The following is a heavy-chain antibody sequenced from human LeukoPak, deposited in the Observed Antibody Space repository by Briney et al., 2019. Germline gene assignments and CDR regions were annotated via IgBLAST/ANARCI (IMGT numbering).Heavy chain of an antibody. CDR2: IYYSGST. CDR3: ARLDSHLAGDAFDI. J-gene: IGHJ3*02. D-gene: IGHD3-9*01. CDR1: GGSISSYC. V-gene: IGHV4-59*08. Sequence: SETLSLTCTVSGGSISSYCWSWIRQPPGKGREWIGYIYYSGSTNYNPSLKSRVTISVDTSKNQFSLKLSSVTAADTAVYYCARLDSHLAGDAFDIWGQGTMVTVSS.